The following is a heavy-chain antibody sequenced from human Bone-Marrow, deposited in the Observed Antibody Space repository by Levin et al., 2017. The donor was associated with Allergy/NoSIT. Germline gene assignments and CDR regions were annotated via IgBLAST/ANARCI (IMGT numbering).Heavy chain of an antibody. Sequence: GGSLRLSCAASGFTLSKYWMYWVRQAPGKGLVWVSYVNNDGSSTTYADSVKGRFIISRDNAKDTLFLQMHSPRVEDTGVYYYTRGGFNHAMDVWGQGTTVIVSS. V-gene: IGHV3-74*01. CDR1: GFTLSKYW. CDR3: TRGGFNHAMDV. CDR2: VNNDGSST. J-gene: IGHJ6*02.